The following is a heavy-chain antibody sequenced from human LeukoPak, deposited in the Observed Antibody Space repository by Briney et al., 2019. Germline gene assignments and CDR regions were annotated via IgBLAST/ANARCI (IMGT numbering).Heavy chain of an antibody. V-gene: IGHV1-69*01. D-gene: IGHD1-26*01. CDR3: ARVRAGPQSGSFFFDY. CDR1: GGTFSSYA. J-gene: IGHJ4*02. CDR2: IIPIFGTA. Sequence: SVKASCKASGGTFSSYAISWVRQAPGQGLEWMGGIIPIFGTANYAQKFQGRVTITADESTSTAYMELRSLRSDDTAVYYCARVRAGPQSGSFFFDYWGQGTLVTVSS.